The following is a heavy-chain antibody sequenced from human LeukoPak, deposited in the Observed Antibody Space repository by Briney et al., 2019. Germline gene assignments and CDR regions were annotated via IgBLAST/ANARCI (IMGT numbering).Heavy chain of an antibody. CDR1: GFTFSSYS. D-gene: IGHD3-3*01. Sequence: GGSLRLSCAASGFTFSSYSMNWVRQALGKGLEWVSSISSSSSYIYYADSVKGRFTISRDNAKNSLYLQMNSLRAEDTAVYYCARGGHYDFWSGYSTPAVGYYYMDVWGKGTTVTVSS. CDR3: ARGGHYDFWSGYSTPAVGYYYMDV. J-gene: IGHJ6*03. CDR2: ISSSSSYI. V-gene: IGHV3-21*01.